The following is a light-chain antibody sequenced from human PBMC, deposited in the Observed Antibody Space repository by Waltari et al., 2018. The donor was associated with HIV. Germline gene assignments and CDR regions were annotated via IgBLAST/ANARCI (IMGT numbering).Light chain of an antibody. CDR3: QQYGSSPIT. V-gene: IGKV3-20*01. J-gene: IGKJ5*01. CDR1: QRVGVNY. Sequence: IVLTQSPATLSLSPGEGATPSCRASQRVGVNYLAWYQQKPGQAPSLLIYHASSRATGIPDRFSGSGSATDFTLTISRLEPEDFAVYYCQQYGSSPITFGQGTRLEI. CDR2: HAS.